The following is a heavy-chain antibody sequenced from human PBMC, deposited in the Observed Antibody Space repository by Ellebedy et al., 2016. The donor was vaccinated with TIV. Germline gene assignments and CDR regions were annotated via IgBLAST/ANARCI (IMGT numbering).Heavy chain of an antibody. Sequence: GESLKISCKGSGHSFNNYWIGWVRQMPGKGLEWMGNISPDDSNTIYRPSFQGQVTISADKSISTAYLQWSSLQASDTAMYYCGRLQTIDNYYFDYWGQGTLVTVSP. CDR2: ISPDDSNT. CDR3: GRLQTIDNYYFDY. CDR1: GHSFNNYW. J-gene: IGHJ4*02. V-gene: IGHV5-51*01. D-gene: IGHD2/OR15-2a*01.